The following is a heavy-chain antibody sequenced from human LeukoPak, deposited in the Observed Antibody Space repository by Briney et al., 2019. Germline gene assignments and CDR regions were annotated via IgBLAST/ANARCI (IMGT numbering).Heavy chain of an antibody. CDR2: IWYDGSNK. Sequence: GRSLRLSCAASGFTFSSYGMHWVRQAPGKGLEWVAVIWYDGSNKYYADSVKGRFTISRDNSKNTLYLQMNSLRAEDTAVYYCAREPHYGEYDGDAFDIWGQGTMVTVSS. V-gene: IGHV3-33*01. CDR1: GFTFSSYG. J-gene: IGHJ3*02. D-gene: IGHD4-17*01. CDR3: AREPHYGEYDGDAFDI.